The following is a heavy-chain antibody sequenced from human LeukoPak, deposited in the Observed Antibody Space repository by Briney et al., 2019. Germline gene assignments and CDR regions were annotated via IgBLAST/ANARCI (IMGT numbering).Heavy chain of an antibody. D-gene: IGHD6-6*01. CDR3: ARDRHLEGLYSSSSKHYYYYMDV. CDR2: IYHSGST. J-gene: IGHJ6*03. CDR1: GGSISSSSYY. Sequence: PSETLSLTCTVSGGSISSSSYYWGWIRQPPGKGLEWIGEIYHSGSTNYNPSLKSRVTISVDKSKNQFSLKLSSVTAADTAVYYCARDRHLEGLYSSSSKHYYYYMDVWGKGTTVTVSS. V-gene: IGHV4-39*07.